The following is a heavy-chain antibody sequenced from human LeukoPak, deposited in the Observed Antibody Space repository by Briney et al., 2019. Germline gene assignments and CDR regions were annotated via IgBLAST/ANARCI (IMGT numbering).Heavy chain of an antibody. J-gene: IGHJ6*03. CDR1: GFSFSSYS. Sequence: GGSLRLSCAASGFSFSSYSMKWVRQAPGKGLEWVSSISSSSNYIYYADSVKGRFTISRDNAKNSLYLQMNSLRAEDTAVYYCARDYSSGWYANMDVWGKGTTVTVSS. CDR2: ISSSSNYI. CDR3: ARDYSSGWYANMDV. D-gene: IGHD6-19*01. V-gene: IGHV3-21*01.